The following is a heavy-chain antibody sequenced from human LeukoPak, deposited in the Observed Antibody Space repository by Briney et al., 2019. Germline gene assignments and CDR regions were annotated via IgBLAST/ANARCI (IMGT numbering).Heavy chain of an antibody. CDR3: ATYRQVLLPFES. CDR1: GFTFSTFA. J-gene: IGHJ4*02. Sequence: GGSLRLSCAASGFTFSTFAMIWVRQPPGKGLEWVSSIFPSGGEIHYTDSVRGRFTISRDNAKSTLSLQMNSLRAEDTAIYYCATYRQVLLPFESWGQGTLVAVSS. D-gene: IGHD2-8*02. V-gene: IGHV3-23*01. CDR2: IFPSGGEI.